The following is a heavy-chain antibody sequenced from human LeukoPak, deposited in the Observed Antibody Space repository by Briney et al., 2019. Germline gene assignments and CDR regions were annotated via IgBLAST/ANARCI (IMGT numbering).Heavy chain of an antibody. J-gene: IGHJ4*02. D-gene: IGHD3-9*01. V-gene: IGHV3-7*01. CDR2: IKQDGSEK. CDR3: ARSEKYYDILTGYAPFY. CDR1: GCTFSSYW. Sequence: GGSLRLSCAASGCTFSSYWMSWVRQAPGKGLEWVANIKQDGSEKYYVDSVKGRFTISRDNSKNTLYLQMNSLRAEDTAVYYCARSEKYYDILTGYAPFYWGQGTLVTVSS.